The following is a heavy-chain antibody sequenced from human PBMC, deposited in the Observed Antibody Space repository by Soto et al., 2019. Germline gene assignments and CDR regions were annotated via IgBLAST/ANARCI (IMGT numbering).Heavy chain of an antibody. CDR1: GFTFSSYA. D-gene: IGHD2-15*01. CDR3: ARDWAATTAFDI. CDR2: ISYDGSNK. V-gene: IGHV3-30-3*01. Sequence: GGSLRLSCAASGFTFSSYAMHWVRQAPGKGLEWVAVISYDGSNKYYADSVKGRFTISRDNSKNALYLQMNSLRAEDTAVYYCARDWAATTAFDIWGQGTMVTVSS. J-gene: IGHJ3*02.